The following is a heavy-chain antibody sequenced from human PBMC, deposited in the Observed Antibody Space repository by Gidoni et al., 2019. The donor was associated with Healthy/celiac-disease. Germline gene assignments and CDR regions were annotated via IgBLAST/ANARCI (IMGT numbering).Heavy chain of an antibody. Sequence: QVQLVQSGAEVKKPWSSVQVSCKASGGPFSSYAISWVRQAPGQGLEWMGGIIPIFGTANYAQKFQGRVTITADKSTSTAYMELSSLRSEDTAVYYCAREAVEVVAATPDAFDIWGQGTMVTVSS. CDR1: GGPFSSYA. V-gene: IGHV1-69*06. CDR2: IIPIFGTA. D-gene: IGHD2-15*01. CDR3: AREAVEVVAATPDAFDI. J-gene: IGHJ3*02.